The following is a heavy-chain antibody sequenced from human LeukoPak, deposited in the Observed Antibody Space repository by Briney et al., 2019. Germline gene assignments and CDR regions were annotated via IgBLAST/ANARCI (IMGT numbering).Heavy chain of an antibody. CDR1: GFTFSSYN. D-gene: IGHD5-18*01. V-gene: IGHV3-21*01. CDR2: ITSDSRYM. Sequence: GGSLRLSCAASGFTFSSYNMNWVRQAPGKGLEWVSSITSDSRYMYYADSVKGRFTISRDNAKNSLFLQMNRLRAEDMAVYYCARDSTGYGYEEWSWGQGTLVTVSS. J-gene: IGHJ5*02. CDR3: ARDSTGYGYEEWS.